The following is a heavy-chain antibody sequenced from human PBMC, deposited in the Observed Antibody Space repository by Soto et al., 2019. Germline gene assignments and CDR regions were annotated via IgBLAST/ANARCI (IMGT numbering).Heavy chain of an antibody. CDR2: SGWDDDK. V-gene: IGHV2-70*01. CDR3: ARSTAPSGGDCYSGDAFDI. D-gene: IGHD2-21*02. Sequence: SGPTLVNPTQTLTQTCTFSGVSLSTSGMCVSWIRQPPGKALGWLAPSGWDDDKYCSTSLTTSLTISKDTSKNQVVLTMTNMDPVDTAACSCARSTAPSGGDCYSGDAFDIWGQGTMVTVSS. CDR1: GVSLSTSGMC. J-gene: IGHJ3*02.